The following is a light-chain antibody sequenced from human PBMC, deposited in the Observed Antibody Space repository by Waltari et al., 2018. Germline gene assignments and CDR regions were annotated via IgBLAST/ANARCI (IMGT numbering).Light chain of an antibody. Sequence: QSALTQPASVSGSPGQSITISCTGPSSDVGGYNYVPWYQQHPGKAPKLMIDDVSNRPSGVSNRFSGSKSGNTASLTISGLQAEDEADYYCSSYTSSSTVVFGGGTKLTVL. CDR3: SSYTSSSTVV. CDR1: SSDVGGYNY. J-gene: IGLJ2*01. V-gene: IGLV2-14*01. CDR2: DVS.